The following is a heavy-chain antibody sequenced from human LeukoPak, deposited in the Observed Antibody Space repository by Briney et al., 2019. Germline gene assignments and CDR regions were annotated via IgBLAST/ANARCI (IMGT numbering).Heavy chain of an antibody. J-gene: IGHJ5*02. CDR2: ISSDGSNK. D-gene: IGHD2-2*01. CDR3: ARAGSAWRPATAHWFDP. Sequence: PGGSLRLSCAASEFIFSSFSMHWVRQAPGKGLEWMTLISSDGSNKKYADSVKGRFTVSRDNSKNTLYLQMNSLTTEDTAVYYCARAGSAWRPATAHWFDPWGQGTLVTVSS. CDR1: EFIFSSFS. V-gene: IGHV3-30-3*01.